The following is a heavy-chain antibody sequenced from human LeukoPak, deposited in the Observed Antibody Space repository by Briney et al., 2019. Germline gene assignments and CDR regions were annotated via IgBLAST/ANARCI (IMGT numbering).Heavy chain of an antibody. CDR1: GFTVSSKY. Sequence: PGESLRLSCAASGFTVSSKYMSWVRQAPGKGLEWVSVIYSGGSTYYADSVKGRFTISRDNSKKTVYLQMNSLRGEDTAVYYCAREGGSSSFDYWGQGTLVTVSS. D-gene: IGHD6-6*01. CDR2: IYSGGST. V-gene: IGHV3-66*01. J-gene: IGHJ4*02. CDR3: AREGGSSSFDY.